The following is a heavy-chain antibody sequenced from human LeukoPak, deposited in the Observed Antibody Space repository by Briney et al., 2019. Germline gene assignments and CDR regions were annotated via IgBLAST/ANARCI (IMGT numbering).Heavy chain of an antibody. V-gene: IGHV1-46*01. D-gene: IGHD6-19*01. J-gene: IGHJ4*02. CDR3: ASIPHRYSIAVAGSLVTDY. Sequence: ASVKVSCKASGYTFTSYYMHWVRQAPGQGLEWMGIINPSGGSTSYAQKFQGRVTMTRDTSTSTVYMELSSLRSDDTAVYYCASIPHRYSIAVAGSLVTDYWGQGTLVTVSS. CDR1: GYTFTSYY. CDR2: INPSGGST.